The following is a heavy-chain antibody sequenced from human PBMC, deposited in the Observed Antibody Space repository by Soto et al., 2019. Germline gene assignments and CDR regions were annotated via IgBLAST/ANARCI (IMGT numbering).Heavy chain of an antibody. Sequence: WASVKVSCKASGYTFTGYYMHWVRQAPGQGLEWMGWINPNSGGTNYAQKFQGWVTMTRDTSISTAYMELSRLRSDDTAEYYCAIGRLTDIVVVPAPDNWFDPCGQGTLVTVSS. J-gene: IGHJ5*02. V-gene: IGHV1-2*04. CDR2: INPNSGGT. D-gene: IGHD2-2*01. CDR1: GYTFTGYY. CDR3: AIGRLTDIVVVPAPDNWFDP.